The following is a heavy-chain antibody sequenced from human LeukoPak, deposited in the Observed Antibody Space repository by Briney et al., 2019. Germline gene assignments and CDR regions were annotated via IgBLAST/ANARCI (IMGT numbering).Heavy chain of an antibody. V-gene: IGHV3-73*01. CDR1: GFTFSGSA. CDR2: IRSKANSYAT. CDR3: TRREWVATTLIDY. Sequence: PGGSLRLSCAASGFTFSGSAMHWVRQASGKGLEWVGRIRSKANSYATAYAASVKGRFTISRDDSKNTAYLQMNSLKTEDTAVYYCTRREWVATTLIDYWGQGTLVTVSS. J-gene: IGHJ4*02. D-gene: IGHD5-12*01.